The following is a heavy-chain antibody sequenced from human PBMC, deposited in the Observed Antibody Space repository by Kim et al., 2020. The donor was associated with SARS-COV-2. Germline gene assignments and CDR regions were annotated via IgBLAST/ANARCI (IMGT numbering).Heavy chain of an antibody. CDR1: GYTFTSYY. V-gene: IGHV1-46*01. Sequence: ASVKVSCKASGYTFTSYYMHWVRQAPGQGLEWMGIINPSGGSTSYAQKFQGRVTMTRDTSTSTVYMELSSLRSEDTAVYYCARVGQWPDVPNYYYYGMDVWGQGTTVTVSS. CDR2: INPSGGST. CDR3: ARVGQWPDVPNYYYYGMDV. D-gene: IGHD6-19*01. J-gene: IGHJ6*02.